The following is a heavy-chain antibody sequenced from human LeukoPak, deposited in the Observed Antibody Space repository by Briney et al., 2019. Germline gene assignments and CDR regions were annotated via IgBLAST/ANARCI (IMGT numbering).Heavy chain of an antibody. D-gene: IGHD6-19*01. CDR2: IYYSGST. Sequence: SETLSLTCTVSGGSISSSSYYWGWIRQPPGKGLEWIGSIYYSGSTNYNPSLKSRVTISVDTSKNQFSLNLTSMTAADMAVYYCARAREQWLVRSDFQHWGQGTLVSVSS. V-gene: IGHV4-39*07. CDR3: ARAREQWLVRSDFQH. CDR1: GGSISSSSYY. J-gene: IGHJ1*01.